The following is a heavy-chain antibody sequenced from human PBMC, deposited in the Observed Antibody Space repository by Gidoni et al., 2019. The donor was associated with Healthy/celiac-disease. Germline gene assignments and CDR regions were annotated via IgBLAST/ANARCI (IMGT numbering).Heavy chain of an antibody. CDR1: GFTFTSYA. Sequence: EVQRLESGGGLVQPGGSLRLSCAASGFTFTSYAMSWVRQAPGKGLEWVSAIGGSGGSTYYADSVKGRFTISRDNSKNTLYLQMNSLRAEDTAVYYCAKDRNYDRRADAFDIWGQGTMVTVSS. V-gene: IGHV3-23*01. CDR2: IGGSGGST. J-gene: IGHJ3*02. D-gene: IGHD3-22*01. CDR3: AKDRNYDRRADAFDI.